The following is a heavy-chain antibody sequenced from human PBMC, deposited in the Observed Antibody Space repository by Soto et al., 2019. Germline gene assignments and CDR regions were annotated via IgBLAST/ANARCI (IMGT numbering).Heavy chain of an antibody. J-gene: IGHJ6*02. CDR1: GFTFSSYG. CDR3: AKSFFDFPLGMDV. V-gene: IGHV3-30*18. D-gene: IGHD3-3*01. Sequence: GGSLRLACAASGFTFSSYGMHWVRQAPGKGLEWVAVISYDGSNKYYADSLKGRFAISRDNSKNTLYLQMNSLRAEDTAVYYCAKSFFDFPLGMDVWGQGTTVTVSS. CDR2: ISYDGSNK.